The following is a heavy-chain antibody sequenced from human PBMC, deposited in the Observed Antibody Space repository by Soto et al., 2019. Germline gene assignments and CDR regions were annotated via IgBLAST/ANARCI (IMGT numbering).Heavy chain of an antibody. CDR3: ARDVGYDFWSGYPHYYGMDV. D-gene: IGHD3-3*01. V-gene: IGHV4-59*01. CDR1: GGSISSYY. J-gene: IGHJ6*02. Sequence: SETLSLTCTVSGGSISSYYWSWIRQPPGKGLEWIGYIYYSGSTNYNPSLKSRVTISVDTSKNQFSLKLSSVTAADTAVYYCARDVGYDFWSGYPHYYGMDVWGQGTTVTVSS. CDR2: IYYSGST.